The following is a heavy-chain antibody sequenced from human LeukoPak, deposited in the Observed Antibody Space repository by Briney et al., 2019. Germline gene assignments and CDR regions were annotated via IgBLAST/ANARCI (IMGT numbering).Heavy chain of an antibody. D-gene: IGHD1-14*01. CDR1: GGSISTNDW. V-gene: IGHV4-4*02. CDR2: IYHSGST. Sequence: SETLSLTCTVSGGSISTNDWWSWVRQPPGKGLEWIGEIYHSGSTYSNPSLKSRVSISVDKSKNQFSLRLISVTAADTAVYYCARERQIAVVTGSTFDLWGPGALVIVSA. CDR3: ARERQIAVVTGSTFDL. J-gene: IGHJ3*01.